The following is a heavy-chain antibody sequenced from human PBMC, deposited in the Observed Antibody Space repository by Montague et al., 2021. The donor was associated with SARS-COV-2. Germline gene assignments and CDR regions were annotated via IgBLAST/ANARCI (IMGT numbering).Heavy chain of an antibody. CDR2: IYYSGST. CDR3: ARVGRQQLVRLSGMDV. J-gene: IGHJ6*02. CDR1: GGSISSSSYY. Sequence: ETLSLTCTVSGGSISSSSYYWGWIRQPPGKGLEWIGSIYYSGSTYYNPSLKSRVTISVDTSKNQFSLKLNSVTAADTAVYYCARVGRQQLVRLSGMDVWGQGTTVTVSS. V-gene: IGHV4-39*07. D-gene: IGHD6-13*01.